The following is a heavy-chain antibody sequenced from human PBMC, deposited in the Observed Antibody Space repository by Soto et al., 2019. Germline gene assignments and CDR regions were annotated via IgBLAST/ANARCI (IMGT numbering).Heavy chain of an antibody. CDR3: ATSYGSGSSPFDS. V-gene: IGHV1-69*02. CDR1: GDTFSFYT. Sequence: QVPLVQSGAEVKKPGSSVKVSCKASGDTFSFYTLNWIRQAPGQGFEWVGRVNPILAMSSSAHKFQGRVSMFADKSPGTAYMELRSLRSDDPAVYYCATSYGSGSSPFDSWGQGTLVTVSS. CDR2: VNPILAMS. D-gene: IGHD3-10*01. J-gene: IGHJ4*02.